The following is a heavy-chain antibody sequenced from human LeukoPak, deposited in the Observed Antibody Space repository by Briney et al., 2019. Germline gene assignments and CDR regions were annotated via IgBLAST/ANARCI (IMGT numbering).Heavy chain of an antibody. Sequence: KPSETLSLTCTVSGGSISSSNYYWGWIRQPPGKGLEWIGSIYYSGNTYYNPSLKSRVTISVDTSKNQFSLKLNSVTAADTAVYYCARYERGSSDWFDPWGQGTLVTVSS. CDR1: GGSISSSNYY. J-gene: IGHJ5*02. V-gene: IGHV4-39*01. D-gene: IGHD6-6*01. CDR2: IYYSGNT. CDR3: ARYERGSSDWFDP.